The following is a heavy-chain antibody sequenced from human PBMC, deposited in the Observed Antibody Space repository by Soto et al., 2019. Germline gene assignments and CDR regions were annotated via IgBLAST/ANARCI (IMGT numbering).Heavy chain of an antibody. CDR1: ESTVSRDW. V-gene: IGHV3-7*04. D-gene: IGHD1-26*01. CDR3: SGGVGDAF. Sequence: EVHLVESGGGLVQTGGSLRLSCAIFESTVSRDWMNWVRQAPGKGLEWVAHINQDGSEKYYVDSGKGRFTISRDNAKKSLYLQMNSLRPADPAMYYCSGGVGDAFWGQGTLVTVSS. J-gene: IGHJ4*02. CDR2: INQDGSEK.